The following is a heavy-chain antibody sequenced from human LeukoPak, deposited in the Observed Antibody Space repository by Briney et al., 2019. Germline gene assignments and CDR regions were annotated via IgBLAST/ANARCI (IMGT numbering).Heavy chain of an antibody. V-gene: IGHV4-59*12. D-gene: IGHD2-2*01. CDR2: IYHSGST. CDR1: GGSISSYY. CDR3: ARGTSYYYYGMDV. J-gene: IGHJ6*02. Sequence: SETLSLTCTVSGGSISSYYWSWIRQPPGKGLEWIGYIYHSGSTNYNPSLKSRVTISVDRSKNQFSLKLSSVTAADTAVYYCARGTSYYYYGMDVWGQGTTVTVSS.